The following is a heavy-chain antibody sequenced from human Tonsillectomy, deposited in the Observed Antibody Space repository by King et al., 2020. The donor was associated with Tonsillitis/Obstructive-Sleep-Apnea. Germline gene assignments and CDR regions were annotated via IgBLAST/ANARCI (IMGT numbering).Heavy chain of an antibody. CDR1: GFTFSDYY. Sequence: VQLVESGGGLVKPGGSLRLSCAASGFTFSDYYMSWIRQAPGKGLEWVSYISSSSSYTNYADSVKGRFTISRDNAKNSLYLQMNSLRAEDTAVYYCARENPIYDYVWGSYRLDAFDICGQGTMVTVSS. J-gene: IGHJ3*02. CDR2: ISSSSSYT. D-gene: IGHD3-16*02. V-gene: IGHV3-11*06. CDR3: ARENPIYDYVWGSYRLDAFDI.